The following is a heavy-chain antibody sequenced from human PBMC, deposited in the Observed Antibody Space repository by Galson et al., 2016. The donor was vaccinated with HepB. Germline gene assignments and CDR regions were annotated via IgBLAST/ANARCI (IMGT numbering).Heavy chain of an antibody. CDR3: TTSGGTWGGCSWPPY. Sequence: PVQSLRLSCAASDSTFINAWMNWVRQAPGQGLEWVGRIKSKTAGGTIDYAAPVKGRFIISRDDSENTLFLQMNSLQAEDTAVYYCTTSGGTWGGCSWPPYWGHGTLVTVSS. CDR2: IKSKTAGGTI. V-gene: IGHV3-15*07. CDR1: DSTFINAW. J-gene: IGHJ4*01. D-gene: IGHD6-13*01.